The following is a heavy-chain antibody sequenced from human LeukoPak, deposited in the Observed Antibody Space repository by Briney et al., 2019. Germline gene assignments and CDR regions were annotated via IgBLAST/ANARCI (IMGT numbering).Heavy chain of an antibody. D-gene: IGHD3-3*01. V-gene: IGHV3-21*01. Sequence: GGSLRLSCAASGFTFSSYSMNWVRQAPGKGLEWVSSISSSSSYIYYADSVKGRFTISRDNAKNSLYLQMNSLRDEDTAVYYCAGGSLEWLFYLDYWGQGTLVTVSS. J-gene: IGHJ4*02. CDR2: ISSSSSYI. CDR1: GFTFSSYS. CDR3: AGGSLEWLFYLDY.